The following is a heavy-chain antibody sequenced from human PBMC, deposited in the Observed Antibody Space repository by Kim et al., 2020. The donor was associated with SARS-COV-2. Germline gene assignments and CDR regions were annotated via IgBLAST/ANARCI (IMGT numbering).Heavy chain of an antibody. D-gene: IGHD1-1*01. CDR1: GGSISSSSYY. J-gene: IGHJ2*01. V-gene: IGHV4-39*01. Sequence: SETLSLTCTVSGGSISSSSYYWGWIRQPPGKGLEWIGSIYYSGSTYYNPSLKSRVTISVDTSKNQFSLKLSSVTAADTAVYYCARHPVTGTPVYWYFDLWGRGTLVTVSS. CDR3: ARHPVTGTPVYWYFDL. CDR2: IYYSGST.